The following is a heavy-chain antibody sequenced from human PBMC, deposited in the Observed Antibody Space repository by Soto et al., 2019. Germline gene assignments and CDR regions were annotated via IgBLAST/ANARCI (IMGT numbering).Heavy chain of an antibody. V-gene: IGHV4-34*01. CDR3: ARGWSRSRYDFWSGYYYLDY. J-gene: IGHJ4*02. CDR2: INHSGST. Sequence: QVQLQQWGAGLLKPSETLSLTCAVYGGSFSGYYWSWIRQPPGKGLEWIGEINHSGSTNYNPSLKSRVTITVDTSKNQFSLKLSSVTAADTAVYYCARGWSRSRYDFWSGYYYLDYWGQGTLVTVSS. CDR1: GGSFSGYY. D-gene: IGHD3-3*01.